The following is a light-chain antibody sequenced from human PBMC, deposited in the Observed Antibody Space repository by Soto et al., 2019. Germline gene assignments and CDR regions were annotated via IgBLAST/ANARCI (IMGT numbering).Light chain of an antibody. CDR3: QQYDDLPRT. J-gene: IGKJ2*01. CDR2: DAS. CDR1: QDISNN. Sequence: DIPMTQSPSSLYASVGDRVTITCQASQDISNNLHWYQVKTGKAPKLLIYDASNLETGVPSRFSGSGSGTDFTFTINSLEPEDVATYYCQQYDDLPRTFGQGTKLQVK. V-gene: IGKV1-33*01.